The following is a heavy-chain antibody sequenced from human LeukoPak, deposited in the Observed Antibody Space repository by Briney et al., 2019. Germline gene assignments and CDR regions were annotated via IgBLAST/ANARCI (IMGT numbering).Heavy chain of an antibody. D-gene: IGHD3-22*01. CDR2: ISGSGGST. J-gene: IGHJ5*02. CDR1: GFTFSTYG. Sequence: PGGSLRLSCAASGFTFSTYGMSWVRQAPGKGLEWVSGISGSGGSTYYADSVKGRFTISRDNSKNTLYLRMSSLRAEDTAVYYCAKGAYDSSGYPKNWFDPWGQGTLVTVSS. V-gene: IGHV3-23*01. CDR3: AKGAYDSSGYPKNWFDP.